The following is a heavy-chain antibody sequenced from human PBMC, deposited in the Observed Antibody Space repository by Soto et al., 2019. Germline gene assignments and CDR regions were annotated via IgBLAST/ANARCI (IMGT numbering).Heavy chain of an antibody. CDR2: IFSNDEK. V-gene: IGHV2-26*01. CDR3: ARAATTYYYYYYMDV. Sequence: QVTLKESGPVLVNPTETLTLTCTVSGFSLSNARMGVSWIRQPPGKALEWLAHIFSNDEKSYSTSLKSRLTISKDTSKSQVVLTMTNMDPVDTATYYCARAATTYYYYYYMDVWGKGTTVTVSS. CDR1: GFSLSNARMG. J-gene: IGHJ6*03. D-gene: IGHD6-25*01.